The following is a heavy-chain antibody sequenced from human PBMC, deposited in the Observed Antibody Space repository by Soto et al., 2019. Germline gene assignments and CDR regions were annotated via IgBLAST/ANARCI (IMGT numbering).Heavy chain of an antibody. J-gene: IGHJ4*02. D-gene: IGHD3-22*01. CDR2: IYYSGTT. CDR1: GGSVNTAPYY. V-gene: IGHV4-61*01. CDR3: ARDHHSFYDTSGYYPYFDY. Sequence: QVQLQESGPGLVKPSETLSLSCTVSGGSVNTAPYYWSWIRQPPGKGLEWIGNIYYSGTTNYNPSLTSRVSISLDTSKNQFSLTLSSVTAADTAVYFCARDHHSFYDTSGYYPYFDYWGQGTLVTVSS.